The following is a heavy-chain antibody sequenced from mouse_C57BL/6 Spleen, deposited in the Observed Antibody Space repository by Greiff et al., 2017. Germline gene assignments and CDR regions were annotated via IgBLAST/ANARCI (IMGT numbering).Heavy chain of an antibody. CDR3: AREYGYDEGDWYFDV. Sequence: EVMLVESEGGLVQPGSSMKLSCTASGFTFSDYYMAWVRQVPEKGLEWVANINYDGSSTYYLDSLKSRFIISRDNAKNILYLQMSSLKSEDTATYYCAREYGYDEGDWYFDVWGTGTTVTVSS. J-gene: IGHJ1*03. V-gene: IGHV5-16*01. D-gene: IGHD2-2*01. CDR1: GFTFSDYY. CDR2: INYDGSST.